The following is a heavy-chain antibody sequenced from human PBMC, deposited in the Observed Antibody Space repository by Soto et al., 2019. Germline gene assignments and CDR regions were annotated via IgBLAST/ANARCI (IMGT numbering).Heavy chain of an antibody. CDR3: TRGNAGYGNFDY. J-gene: IGHJ4*02. D-gene: IGHD5-12*01. Sequence: PGGSLRLSCTASGFTFGDYAMSWVRQAPGKGLEWVGFIRSKAYGGTTEYAASVKGRFTISRDDSKSIAYLQMNSLKTEDTAVYYCTRGNAGYGNFDYWGQGTLVTVSS. CDR2: IRSKAYGGTT. V-gene: IGHV3-49*04. CDR1: GFTFGDYA.